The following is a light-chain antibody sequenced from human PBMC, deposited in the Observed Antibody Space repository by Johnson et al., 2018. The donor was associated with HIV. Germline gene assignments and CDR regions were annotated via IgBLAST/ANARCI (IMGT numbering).Light chain of an antibody. CDR3: GKWASSLSAGV. CDR1: SFNIGNHY. CDR2: DNN. V-gene: IGLV1-51*01. J-gene: IGLJ1*01. Sequence: QLVLTQPPSVSAAPGQKVTISCSGSSFNIGNHYVSWFQQLPGTAPKLLIYDNNKRPSGIPERFSGSNAGTSANLGITGLHPGDEADYYCGKWASSLSAGVFGTGTKVTVL.